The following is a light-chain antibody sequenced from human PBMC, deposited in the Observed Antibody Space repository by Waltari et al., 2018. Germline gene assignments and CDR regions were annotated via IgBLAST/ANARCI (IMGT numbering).Light chain of an antibody. CDR1: TSNIGNNY. V-gene: IGLV1-47*01. J-gene: IGLJ1*01. CDR3: VTWDDSLGGYYV. CDR2: RDS. Sequence: QSVLTQSPSASGTPGQSVAISCSGATSNIGNNYVYWYQQLPGTAPKLLSYRDSRRPSGVPDRVSGSKSGTSASLAISGLRSEDEADYYCVTWDDSLGGYYVFGTGTKVTVL.